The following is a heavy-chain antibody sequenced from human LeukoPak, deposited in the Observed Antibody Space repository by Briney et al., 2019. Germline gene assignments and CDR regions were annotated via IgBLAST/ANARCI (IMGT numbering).Heavy chain of an antibody. D-gene: IGHD6-13*01. CDR1: GFTFSSYG. Sequence: GRSLRLSCAASGFTFSSYGMHWVRQTPGKGLEWVAVISYDGSNEYYADSVKGRFTISRDNSKNTLYLQMNSLRAEDTAVYYCARALWYSSSWYQDYWGQGTLVTVSS. CDR2: ISYDGSNE. CDR3: ARALWYSSSWYQDY. V-gene: IGHV3-30*03. J-gene: IGHJ4*02.